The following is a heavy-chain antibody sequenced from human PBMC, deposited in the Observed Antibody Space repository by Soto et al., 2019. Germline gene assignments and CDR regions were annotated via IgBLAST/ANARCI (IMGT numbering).Heavy chain of an antibody. CDR1: GGSFSGYY. CDR2: INHSGST. J-gene: IGHJ6*03. CDR3: ARAYSQAGNYYYYYMDV. Sequence: SETLSLTCAVYGGSFSGYYWSWIRQPPGKGLEWIGEINHSGSTNYNPSLKSRVTISVDTSKNQFSLNLSSVTAADTAVYYCARAYSQAGNYYYYYMDVWGKGTTVTVSS. V-gene: IGHV4-34*01. D-gene: IGHD2-15*01.